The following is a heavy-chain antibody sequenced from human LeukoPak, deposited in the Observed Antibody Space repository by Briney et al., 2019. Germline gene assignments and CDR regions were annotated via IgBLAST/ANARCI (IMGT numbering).Heavy chain of an antibody. CDR1: GYTFTSYG. CDR3: TREGTRDAFDI. D-gene: IGHD3-10*01. Sequence: ASVKVSCKASGYTFTSYGISWVRQAPGQGREGMGWISAYNGNTNYAQKLQGRVTITTDTYTSTAYMELRSLRSDDTAVYYCTREGTRDAFDIWGQGTMVTVSS. J-gene: IGHJ3*02. V-gene: IGHV1-18*01. CDR2: ISAYNGNT.